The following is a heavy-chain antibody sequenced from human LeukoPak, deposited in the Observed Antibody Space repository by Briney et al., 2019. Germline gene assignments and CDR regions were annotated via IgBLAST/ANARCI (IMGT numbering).Heavy chain of an antibody. V-gene: IGHV3-48*02. CDR1: GFTFSSYS. CDR2: ISSSGSTI. Sequence: GGPLRLSCAASGFTFSSYSMNWVRQAPGKGLEWVSYISSSGSTIYYADSVKGRFTISRDNAKNSLYLQMNSLRDEDTAVYYCARDAVRYWYFDLWGRGTLVTVSS. D-gene: IGHD2/OR15-2a*01. CDR3: ARDAVRYWYFDL. J-gene: IGHJ2*01.